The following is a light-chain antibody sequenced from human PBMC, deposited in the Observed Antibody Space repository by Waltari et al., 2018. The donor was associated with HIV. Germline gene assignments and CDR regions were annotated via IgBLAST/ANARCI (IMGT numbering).Light chain of an antibody. CDR1: PRHIPSNIH. Sequence: QSALTQPASLSGSPGQSVTITCSGLPRHIPSNIHFHWNQQHPGKVPKLVIFGVTNRASEISDRFSGSRSGDTASLIISGLQSEDEAHYYCSSYSTSGFLLFGGGTKLTVL. CDR2: GVT. J-gene: IGLJ3*02. V-gene: IGLV2-14*01. CDR3: SSYSTSGFLL.